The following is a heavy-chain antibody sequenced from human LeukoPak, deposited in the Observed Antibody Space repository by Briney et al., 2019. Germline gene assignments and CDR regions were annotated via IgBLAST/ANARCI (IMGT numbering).Heavy chain of an antibody. J-gene: IGHJ4*02. CDR3: ARDGNTLPSDY. D-gene: IGHD2/OR15-2a*01. Sequence: ASVKVACKAVDSSFSSYGISCVRHAPGHGLEWMGWICGYNGDTNYAQKLQGRVTMTTDPCTSTAYMELGSLRSDDTAVYYCARDGNTLPSDYWGQGTLVTVSS. V-gene: IGHV1-18*01. CDR1: DSSFSSYG. CDR2: ICGYNGDT.